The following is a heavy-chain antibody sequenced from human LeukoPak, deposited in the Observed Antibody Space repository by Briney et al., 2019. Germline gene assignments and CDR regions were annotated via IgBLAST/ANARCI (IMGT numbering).Heavy chain of an antibody. CDR3: ARWRDYYFDY. CDR2: IYPADSDT. CDR1: GYSFTSYW. Sequence: GESLKISXKGSGYSFTSYWIGWVRQMPGKGLEWMGIIYPADSDTKYRPSFQGQVTISADKSISTAYLQRSSLKASDTAMYYCARWRDYYFDYWGQGTLVTVSS. D-gene: IGHD3/OR15-3a*01. J-gene: IGHJ4*02. V-gene: IGHV5-51*01.